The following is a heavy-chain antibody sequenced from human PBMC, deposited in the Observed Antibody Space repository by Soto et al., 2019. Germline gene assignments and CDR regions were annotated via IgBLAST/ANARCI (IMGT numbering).Heavy chain of an antibody. CDR1: GGSISSGDYY. Sequence: SETLSLPCTVSGGSISSGDYYWSWIRQPTGKGLEWIWYIYYSGSTYYNPSLKSRVTISVDTSKNQFSLKLSSVTAADTAVYYCARARFLEWLLFDYWGQGTLVTVSS. V-gene: IGHV4-30-4*01. CDR3: ARARFLEWLLFDY. J-gene: IGHJ4*02. CDR2: IYYSGST. D-gene: IGHD3-3*01.